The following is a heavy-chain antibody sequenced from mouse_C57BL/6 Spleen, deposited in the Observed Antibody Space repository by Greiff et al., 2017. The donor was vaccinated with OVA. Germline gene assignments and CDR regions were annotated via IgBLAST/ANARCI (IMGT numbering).Heavy chain of an antibody. CDR1: GYTFTSYW. CDR2: IHPNSGST. V-gene: IGHV1-64*01. CDR3: AVLTGYFDY. D-gene: IGHD4-1*01. Sequence: QVQLKESGAELVKPGASVKLSCKASGYTFTSYWMHWVKQRPGQGLEWIGMIHPNSGSTNYNEKFKSKATLTVDKSSSTAYMQLSSLTSEDSAVYYCAVLTGYFDYWGKGTTLTVSS. J-gene: IGHJ2*01.